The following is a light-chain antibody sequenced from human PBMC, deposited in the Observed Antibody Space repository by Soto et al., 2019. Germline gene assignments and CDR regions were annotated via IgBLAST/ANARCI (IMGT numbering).Light chain of an antibody. CDR1: SSSKW. V-gene: IGKV1-5*01. J-gene: IGKJ2*01. Sequence: DIQMTQSPSTLAASVGDTVTMTCRSSSKWLAWYQKKPGKAPKLLLYDVSNLERGVPPRFSGSTSGAESTLAITGLQSDDLGTYYCQHTTDFTFGQGTKVEIK. CDR2: DVS. CDR3: QHTTDFT.